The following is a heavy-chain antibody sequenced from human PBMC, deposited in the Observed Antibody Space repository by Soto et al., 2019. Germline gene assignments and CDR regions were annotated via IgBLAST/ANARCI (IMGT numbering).Heavy chain of an antibody. D-gene: IGHD6-19*01. Sequence: ESGGGVVQPGRSLRLSCAASGFTFRNYGMHWVRQAPGKGLEWVAVISYDGSKKFYADSVKGRFTISRDNSKNTLFLQLDSLRPEDTAVYYCMNNGWYAPSNYYSGIDVWGQGTTVTVSS. V-gene: IGHV3-30*18. CDR2: ISYDGSKK. CDR1: GFTFRNYG. J-gene: IGHJ6*02. CDR3: MNNGWYAPSNYYSGIDV.